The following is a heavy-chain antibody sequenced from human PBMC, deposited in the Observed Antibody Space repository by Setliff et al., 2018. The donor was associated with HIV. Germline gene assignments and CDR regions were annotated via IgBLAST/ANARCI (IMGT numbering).Heavy chain of an antibody. CDR2: ISAYNGNT. Sequence: ASVKVSCKASGYTFTSYGISWVRQAPGQGLEWMGWISAYNGNTNYAQKLQGRVTMTTDTSTSTAYMELSSLGSEDTAVYYCALGYCSVGSCYSVDFDYWGQGTLVTVSS. J-gene: IGHJ4*02. CDR1: GYTFTSYG. V-gene: IGHV1-18*01. CDR3: ALGYCSVGSCYSVDFDY. D-gene: IGHD2-15*01.